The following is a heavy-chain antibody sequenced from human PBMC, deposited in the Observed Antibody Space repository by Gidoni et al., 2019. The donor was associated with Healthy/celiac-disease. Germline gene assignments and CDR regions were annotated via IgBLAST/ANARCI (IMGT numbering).Heavy chain of an antibody. V-gene: IGHV3-33*01. J-gene: IGHJ6*02. CDR2: IWYDGGNE. D-gene: IGHD3-10*01. CDR1: GFPFSRYG. Sequence: QVPLVESGGGVVHPARSLRPSCPAPGFPFSRYGMHAVRQAAGKGLEWVAVIWYDGGNEYYADSVKGRFTISRDNSKNTLYLQMNSLRAEDTAVYYCARELLWFGEQANTGYYYGMDVWGQGTTVTVSS. CDR3: ARELLWFGEQANTGYYYGMDV.